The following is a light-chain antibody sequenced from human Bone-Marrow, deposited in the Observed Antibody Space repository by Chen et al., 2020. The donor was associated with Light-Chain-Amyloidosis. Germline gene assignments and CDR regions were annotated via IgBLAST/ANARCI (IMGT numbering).Light chain of an antibody. CDR1: NIGSTS. Sequence: SYVLTPPSSVSVAPGQTAPIACGGNNIGSTSVHWYQQTPGQAPLLVVYDDSDRPSGIPERLSGSNSGNTATLTISRVEAWDEADYYCQVWDRSSDRPVFGGGTKLTVL. V-gene: IGLV3-21*02. J-gene: IGLJ3*02. CDR2: DDS. CDR3: QVWDRSSDRPV.